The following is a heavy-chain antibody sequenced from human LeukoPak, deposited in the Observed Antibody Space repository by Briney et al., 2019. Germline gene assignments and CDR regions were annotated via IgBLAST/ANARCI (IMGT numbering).Heavy chain of an antibody. CDR3: AKADSGIVGATTIYFDY. J-gene: IGHJ4*02. CDR1: GFTFSSYG. D-gene: IGHD1-26*01. V-gene: IGHV3-23*01. CDR2: ISGSGGST. Sequence: GGSLRLSCAASGFTFSSYGMSWVRQAPGKGLEWVSAISGSGGSTYYADSVKGRFTISRDNSKNTLYLQMNSLRAEDTAVYYCAKADSGIVGATTIYFDYWGQGTLVTVSS.